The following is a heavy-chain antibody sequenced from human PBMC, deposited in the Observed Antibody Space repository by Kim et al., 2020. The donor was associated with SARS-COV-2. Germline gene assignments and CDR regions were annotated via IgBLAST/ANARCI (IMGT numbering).Heavy chain of an antibody. D-gene: IGHD6-25*01. J-gene: IGHJ4*01. V-gene: IGHV3-23*01. Sequence: GGSLRLSCAASGFTFSSFAMKWVREAPGKGLEWLSGISGSGGYTYYADSVKGRFTISRDNSKNTLYLQMSSLRAEDTAVYYCAKMDHHYGRRGSGFEYF. CDR1: GFTFSSFA. CDR3: AKMDHHYGRRGSGFEYF. CDR2: ISGSGGYT.